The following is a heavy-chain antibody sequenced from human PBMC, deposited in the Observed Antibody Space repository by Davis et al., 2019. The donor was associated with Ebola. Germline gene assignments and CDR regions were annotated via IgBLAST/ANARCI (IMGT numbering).Heavy chain of an antibody. CDR2: IYPGDSDT. J-gene: IGHJ4*02. D-gene: IGHD4-11*01. CDR1: GYRFHKDW. Sequence: GESLKISCKASGYRFHKDWIGWVRQMPGKGLEWMGIIYPGDSDTRYSPSFQGQVSISADMSISTAYLQWSSLKASDTGIYYCVRPAGLYSKYLQNSPFDNWGQGTLVTVSS. V-gene: IGHV5-51*01. CDR3: VRPAGLYSKYLQNSPFDN.